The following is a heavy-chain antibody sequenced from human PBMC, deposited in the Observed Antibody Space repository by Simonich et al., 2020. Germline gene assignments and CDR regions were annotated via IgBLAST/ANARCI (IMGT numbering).Heavy chain of an antibody. CDR2: ISSSSSYI. CDR1: GFTFSSYS. D-gene: IGHD6-19*01. J-gene: IGHJ6*02. V-gene: IGHV3-21*01. Sequence: EVQLVESGGGLVKPGGSLRLSCAASGFTFSSYSMNWVRQAPGKGLEWGSSISSSSSYIYYAEEGQGPFTIPSDNAKNSLYLQMNRLRAEDTAVYYCARWIAVAGTGAYGMDVWGQGTTVTVSS. CDR3: ARWIAVAGTGAYGMDV.